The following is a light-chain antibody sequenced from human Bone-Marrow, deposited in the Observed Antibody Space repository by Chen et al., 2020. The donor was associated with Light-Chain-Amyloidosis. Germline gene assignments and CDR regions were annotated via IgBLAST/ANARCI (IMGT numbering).Light chain of an antibody. J-gene: IGLJ3*02. CDR3: QVWARSSDRPV. Sequence: SYVLTQPSSVSVAPGQTAPIACGGNNIGSTSVHWYQQTPGQAPLLVVYDASDRPSGIPERLSGSNSGNTATLTISRVEAGDEADYYCQVWARSSDRPVFGGGTKLTVL. CDR1: NIGSTS. CDR2: DAS. V-gene: IGLV3-21*02.